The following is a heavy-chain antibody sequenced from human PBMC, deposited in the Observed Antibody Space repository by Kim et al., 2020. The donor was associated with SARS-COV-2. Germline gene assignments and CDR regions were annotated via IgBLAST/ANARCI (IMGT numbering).Heavy chain of an antibody. CDR2: IDPSDSYT. Sequence: GESLQISCKGSGYSFTSYWISWVRQMPGKGLEWMGRIDPSDSYTNYSPSFQGHVTISADKSISTAYLQWSSLKASDTAMYYCARHICPHGSSTSCYSLSYYYGMYVWCQGTTVTVSS. CDR1: GYSFTSYW. V-gene: IGHV5-10-1*01. CDR3: ARHICPHGSSTSCYSLSYYYGMYV. D-gene: IGHD2-2*02. J-gene: IGHJ6*02.